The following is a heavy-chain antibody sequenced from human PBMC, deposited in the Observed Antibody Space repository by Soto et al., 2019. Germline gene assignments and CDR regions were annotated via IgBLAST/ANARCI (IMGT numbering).Heavy chain of an antibody. CDR1: GNSFTSSW. V-gene: IGHV5-10-1*01. Sequence: PGESLKISCKGSGNSFTSSWINWVRQMPGKGLEWMGRIDPSDSYTKYSPSFQGHVTISADKSISTAYLQWSSLKASDTAMYYCARRDSYCTTTTCPDYWGQGTLVTV. D-gene: IGHD2-8*01. CDR3: ARRDSYCTTTTCPDY. J-gene: IGHJ4*02. CDR2: IDPSDSYT.